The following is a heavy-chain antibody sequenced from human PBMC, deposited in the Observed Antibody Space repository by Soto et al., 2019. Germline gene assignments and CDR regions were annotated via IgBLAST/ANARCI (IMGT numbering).Heavy chain of an antibody. CDR3: ATHSSSSVVFDY. V-gene: IGHV4-4*02. CDR2: IYHSGST. D-gene: IGHD6-6*01. Sequence: PSETLSLTCAVSSGSISSSNWWSWVRQPPGKGLEWIGEIYHSGSTNYNPSLKSRVTISVDKSKNQFSLKLSSVTAADTAVYYCATHSSSSVVFDYWGQGTLVTVSS. CDR1: SGSISSSNW. J-gene: IGHJ4*02.